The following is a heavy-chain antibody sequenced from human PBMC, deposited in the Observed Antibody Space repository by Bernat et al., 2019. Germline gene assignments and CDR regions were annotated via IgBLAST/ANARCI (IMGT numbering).Heavy chain of an antibody. Sequence: QLQLQESGPGLVKPSETLSPTCTVSGGSISSSSYYWGWIRQPPGKGLEWNGSIYYSGRTYFNTSLKSRVTISVETSRNQFSRKLSSVTAADTAVYYCARPFGPPHSSGWYRGGQGTLVTVSS. D-gene: IGHD6-19*01. CDR2: IYYSGRT. J-gene: IGHJ4*02. V-gene: IGHV4-39*01. CDR3: ARPFGPPHSSGWYR. CDR1: GGSISSSSYY.